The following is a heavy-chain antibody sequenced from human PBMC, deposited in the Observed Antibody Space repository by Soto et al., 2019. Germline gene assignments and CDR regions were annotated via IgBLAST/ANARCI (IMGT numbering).Heavy chain of an antibody. Sequence: QVQLVQSGAEVKKPGSSVKVSCKASGGTFSSYAISWVRQAPGQGLEWMGGIIPIFGTENYAQKFQGRVTITADESTSTADMELSSLRSEDTGVYYCASTYYDWGYYYYGMDVWGQGTTVTVSS. D-gene: IGHD3-3*01. V-gene: IGHV1-69*01. CDR3: ASTYYDWGYYYYGMDV. CDR1: GGTFSSYA. CDR2: IIPIFGTE. J-gene: IGHJ6*02.